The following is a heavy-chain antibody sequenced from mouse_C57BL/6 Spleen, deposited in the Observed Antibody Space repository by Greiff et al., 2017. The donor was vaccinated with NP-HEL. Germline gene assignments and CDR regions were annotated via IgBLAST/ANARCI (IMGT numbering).Heavy chain of an antibody. J-gene: IGHJ1*03. CDR2: ISGGGGNT. D-gene: IGHD2-3*01. CDR1: GFTFSSYT. CDR3: ARHDGYYWYFDV. V-gene: IGHV5-9*01. Sequence: DVKLVESGGGLVKPGGSLKLSCAASGFTFSSYTMSWVRQTPEKRLEWVATISGGGGNTYYPASVKGRFTISRDNAKNTLYLQMSSLRSEDTALYYCARHDGYYWYFDVWGTGTTVTVSS.